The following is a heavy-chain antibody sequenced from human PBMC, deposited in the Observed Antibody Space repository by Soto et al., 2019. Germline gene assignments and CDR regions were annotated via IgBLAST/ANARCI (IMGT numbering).Heavy chain of an antibody. CDR2: ISGSGGDT. J-gene: IGHJ4*02. D-gene: IGHD3-9*01. V-gene: IGHV3-23*01. CDR3: AKDRLLGYFDYWDY. Sequence: GESLKISCVASGFTFSSYSMTWVRQAPGKGLEWVSGISGSGGDTYYADSVRGRFTISRDKSKNTLYLQMNSLRAEDTAVYYCAKDRLLGYFDYWDYWGQGTLVTVSS. CDR1: GFTFSSYS.